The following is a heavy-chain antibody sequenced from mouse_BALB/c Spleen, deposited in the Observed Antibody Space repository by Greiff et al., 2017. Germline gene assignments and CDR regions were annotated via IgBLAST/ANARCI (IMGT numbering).Heavy chain of an antibody. Sequence: QVQLQQSGAELARPGASVKMSCKASGYTFTSYTMHWVKQRPGQGLEWIGYINPSSGYTNYNQKFKDKATLTADKSSSTAYMQLSSLTSEDSAVYYCASTMITTDYAMDYWGQGTSVTVSS. V-gene: IGHV1-4*01. D-gene: IGHD2-4*01. CDR2: INPSSGYT. CDR1: GYTFTSYT. CDR3: ASTMITTDYAMDY. J-gene: IGHJ4*01.